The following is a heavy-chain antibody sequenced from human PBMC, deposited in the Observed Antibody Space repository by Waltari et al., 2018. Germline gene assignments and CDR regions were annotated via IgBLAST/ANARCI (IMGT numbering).Heavy chain of an antibody. D-gene: IGHD3-9*01. CDR2: IWYDGSKE. CDR1: GFSFKTFA. Sequence: QLVESGGGVVQPGGSLTLPCAASGFSFKTFAMHWVRQAPGKGLEWVAVIWYDGSKEYYVESVKGRFTISRDNSKNTLYLQMSSLRVEDTAVYYCARDSTGFLYYYHGMDVWGQGTTVTVSS. J-gene: IGHJ6*02. V-gene: IGHV3-33*01. CDR3: ARDSTGFLYYYHGMDV.